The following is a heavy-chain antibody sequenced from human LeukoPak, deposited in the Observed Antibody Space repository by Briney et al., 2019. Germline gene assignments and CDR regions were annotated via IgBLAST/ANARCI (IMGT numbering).Heavy chain of an antibody. V-gene: IGHV3-33*01. CDR3: ARDTRYCSSTSCPIYYYYGMDV. CDR2: IWYDGSNK. Sequence: GGSLRLSCAASGFTFSSYGMHWVRQAPGKGLEWVAVIWYDGSNKYYADSVKGRFTISRDNSKNTLYLQMNSLRAEDTAVYYCARDTRYCSSTSCPIYYYYGMDVWGQGTTVTVSS. J-gene: IGHJ6*02. CDR1: GFTFSSYG. D-gene: IGHD2-2*01.